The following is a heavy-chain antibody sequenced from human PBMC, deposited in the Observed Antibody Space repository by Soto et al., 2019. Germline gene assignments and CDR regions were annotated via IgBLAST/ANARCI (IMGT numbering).Heavy chain of an antibody. V-gene: IGHV4-39*01. Sequence: PSETLSLTCSVSGGSISSSGFYWGWIRQPPGKGLEWIGSIYYSGNSHYNPSLKSRVTISIDTSKNQFSLKLNFMTAADTAVYYCARPKENFDSGSSPWGQGTRVTVSS. CDR2: IYYSGNS. D-gene: IGHD3-22*01. CDR3: ARPKENFDSGSSP. CDR1: GGSISSSGFY. J-gene: IGHJ5*02.